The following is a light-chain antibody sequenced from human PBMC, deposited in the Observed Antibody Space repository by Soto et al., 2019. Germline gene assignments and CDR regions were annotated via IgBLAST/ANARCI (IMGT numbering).Light chain of an antibody. Sequence: DIQMTQSPSSLSASVGDRVTITCRASQSINYWLAWYQQRPGKAPKLLISAASSLQSGVPSRFSGSGSGTDFTLTIVSLQPEDFATYYCQQSYTTPITFGQGTRLEIK. CDR3: QQSYTTPIT. J-gene: IGKJ5*01. CDR2: AAS. CDR1: QSINYW. V-gene: IGKV1-39*01.